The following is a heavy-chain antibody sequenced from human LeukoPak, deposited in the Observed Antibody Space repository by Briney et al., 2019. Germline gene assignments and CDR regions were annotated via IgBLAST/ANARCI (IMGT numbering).Heavy chain of an antibody. V-gene: IGHV3-9*01. CDR3: AKAWSGYDYPYYFDY. D-gene: IGHD5-12*01. J-gene: IGHJ4*02. CDR1: GFTFDDYV. CDR2: ISWNSGSI. Sequence: GGSLRLSCAASGFTFDDYVMHWVRPAPGKGLEWVSGISWNSGSIGYADSVKGRFTISRDNTKSSLYLQMNSLRAEDTALYYCAKAWSGYDYPYYFDYWGQGTLVTVSS.